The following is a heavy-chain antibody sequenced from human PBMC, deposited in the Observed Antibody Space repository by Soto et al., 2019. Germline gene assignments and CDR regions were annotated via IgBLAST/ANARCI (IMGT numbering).Heavy chain of an antibody. CDR1: GYTFTSYD. CDR3: ARLVFVCSVGCGSCYSGYYYYGMDV. V-gene: IGHV1-8*01. Sequence: ASVKVSCKASGYTFTSYDINWVRQATGQGLEWMGWMNPNSGNTGYAQKFQGRVTMTRNTSISTAYMELSSLRSEDTAVYYCARLVFVCSVGCGSCYSGYYYYGMDVWGQGXTAAV. D-gene: IGHD2-15*01. J-gene: IGHJ6*01. CDR2: MNPNSGNT.